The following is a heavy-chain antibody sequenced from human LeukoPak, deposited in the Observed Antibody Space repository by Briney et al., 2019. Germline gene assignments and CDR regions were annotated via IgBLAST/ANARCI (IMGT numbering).Heavy chain of an antibody. Sequence: ASVKVSCKASGGTFSSYAISWVRPAPGQGLEWMGRIIPILGIANYAQKFQGRVTITADKSTSTAYMELSSLRSEDTAVYYCAGVGQGRQQLVLDWFDPWGQGTLVTVSS. CDR3: AGVGQGRQQLVLDWFDP. CDR1: GGTFSSYA. D-gene: IGHD6-13*01. V-gene: IGHV1-69*04. CDR2: IIPILGIA. J-gene: IGHJ5*02.